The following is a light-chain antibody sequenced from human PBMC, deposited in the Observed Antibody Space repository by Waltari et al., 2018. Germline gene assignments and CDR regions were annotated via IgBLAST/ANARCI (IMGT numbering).Light chain of an antibody. CDR2: EGS. Sequence: QSALTQPASVSGSPGQSITISCTGTSSDVGSYNLVSWYQQHPDKAPKLMIYEGSQRPAGVSNRCSGSESGNAAARAISGLQAEDQAEYYCCSYAGSSTFRVVFGGGTKLTV. V-gene: IGLV2-23*03. CDR1: SSDVGSYNL. CDR3: CSYAGSSTFRVV. J-gene: IGLJ2*01.